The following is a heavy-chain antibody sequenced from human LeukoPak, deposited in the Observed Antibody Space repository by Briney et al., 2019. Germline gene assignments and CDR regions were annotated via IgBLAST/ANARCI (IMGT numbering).Heavy chain of an antibody. CDR2: IIPIFGTA. J-gene: IGHJ4*02. D-gene: IGHD1-26*01. CDR1: GGTFSSYA. Sequence: SVKVSCKASGGTFSSYAISWVRQAPGQGLEWMGGIIPIFGTANYAQKFQGRVTITADESTSTAYMELSSLRSDDTAVYYCARSQYSGSYPFDYWGQGTLVTVSS. CDR3: ARSQYSGSYPFDY. V-gene: IGHV1-69*01.